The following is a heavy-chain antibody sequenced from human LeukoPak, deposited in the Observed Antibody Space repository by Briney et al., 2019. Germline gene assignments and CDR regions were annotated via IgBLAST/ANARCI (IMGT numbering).Heavy chain of an antibody. CDR2: IYYSGST. CDR3: ARYSSDLYYFDY. Sequence: PSETLSLTCTVSGGSISSSSYYWSWIRQPPGKGLEWIGYIYYSGSTNYNPSLKSRVTISVDTSKNQFSLKLSSVTAADTAVYYCARYSSDLYYFDYWGQGTLVTVSS. V-gene: IGHV4-61*01. CDR1: GGSISSSSYY. D-gene: IGHD6-19*01. J-gene: IGHJ4*02.